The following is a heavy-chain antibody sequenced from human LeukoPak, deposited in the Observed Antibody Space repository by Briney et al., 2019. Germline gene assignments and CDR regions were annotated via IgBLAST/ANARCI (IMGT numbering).Heavy chain of an antibody. D-gene: IGHD2-21*02. CDR1: SYSISRGYY. V-gene: IGHV4-38-2*02. Sequence: PSETLSLTCTVSSYSISRGYYWGWIRQSPGKGLEWIGNIHHGGSTSYNPSLKSRVTISLDMSKNQFSLKLNSVTAADTAVYYCARQLKRGRVVTAHDAFDIWGQGTMVTVSS. CDR2: IHHGGST. CDR3: ARQLKRGRVVTAHDAFDI. J-gene: IGHJ3*02.